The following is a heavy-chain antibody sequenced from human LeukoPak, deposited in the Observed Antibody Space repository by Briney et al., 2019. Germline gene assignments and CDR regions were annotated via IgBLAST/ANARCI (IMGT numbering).Heavy chain of an antibody. Sequence: PGGSLRLSCAASGFTFSSYWMHWVRQAPGKGLVWVSRINSDGSSTSYADSVKGRFTISRDNAKNTLYLQMNSLRAEDTAVYYCAKDLRPLSPYYYMDVWGKGTTVTVSS. CDR1: GFTFSSYW. J-gene: IGHJ6*03. CDR2: INSDGSST. V-gene: IGHV3-74*01. CDR3: AKDLRPLSPYYYMDV. D-gene: IGHD2-2*01.